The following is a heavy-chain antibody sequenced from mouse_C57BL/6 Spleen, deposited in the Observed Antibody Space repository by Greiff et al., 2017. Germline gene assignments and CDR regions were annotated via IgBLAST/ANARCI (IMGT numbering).Heavy chain of an antibody. CDR3: ARGLWLRRSWYFDV. CDR1: GYTFTDYN. V-gene: IGHV1-18*01. J-gene: IGHJ1*03. Sequence: EVKLMESGPELVKPGASVKIPCKASGYTFTDYNMDWVKQSHGKSLEWIGDINPNNGGTIYNQKFKGKATLTVDKSSSTAYMELRSLTSEDTAVYYCARGLWLRRSWYFDVWGTGTTVTVSS. D-gene: IGHD2-2*01. CDR2: INPNNGGT.